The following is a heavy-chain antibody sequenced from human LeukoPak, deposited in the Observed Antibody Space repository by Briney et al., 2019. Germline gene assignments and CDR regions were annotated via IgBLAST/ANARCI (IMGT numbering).Heavy chain of an antibody. D-gene: IGHD2-21*01. CDR2: IYYSGNT. CDR1: GGSISSSSGY. CDR3: ARHPSSYSSFDY. V-gene: IGHV4-39*01. Sequence: SETLSLTCTVSGGSISSSSGYWGWIRQPPGKGLEWIGSIYYSGNTYYNPSLKSRVTISVDTSTNQFFLKLSSVTAADTAVYFCARHPSSYSSFDYWGQGTLVTVSS. J-gene: IGHJ4*02.